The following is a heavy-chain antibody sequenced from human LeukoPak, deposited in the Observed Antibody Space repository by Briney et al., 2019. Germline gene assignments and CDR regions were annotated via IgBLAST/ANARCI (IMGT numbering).Heavy chain of an antibody. J-gene: IGHJ4*02. CDR2: IKQDGSEK. V-gene: IGHV3-7*01. CDR1: GFTFSSFW. Sequence: GGSLRLSCAASGFTFSSFWMSWVRRAPGKGAEWVANIKQDGSEKNYVDSVKGRFTISRDNAKNSLYLQMNSLRAEDTAVYYCAGGSGWIFDSWGQGTLVTVSS. D-gene: IGHD6-19*01. CDR3: AGGSGWIFDS.